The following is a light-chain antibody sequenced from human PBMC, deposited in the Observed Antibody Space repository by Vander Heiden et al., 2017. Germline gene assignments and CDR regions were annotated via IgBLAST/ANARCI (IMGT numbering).Light chain of an antibody. Sequence: QSPPTQPPSASGTPGQRVTRPCSGSSSNIGSNYAYWYQQLPGTAPKLLIYRNNQRPSGVPDRFSGSKSGTSASLAISGLRSEDEADYYCAAWDDSLSGYVFGTGTKVTVL. CDR1: SSNIGSNY. J-gene: IGLJ1*01. CDR3: AAWDDSLSGYV. V-gene: IGLV1-47*01. CDR2: RNN.